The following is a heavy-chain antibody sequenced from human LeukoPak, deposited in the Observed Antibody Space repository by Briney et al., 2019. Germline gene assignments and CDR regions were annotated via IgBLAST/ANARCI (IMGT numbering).Heavy chain of an antibody. CDR2: IHDSGIT. D-gene: IGHD3-22*01. V-gene: IGHV4-59*01. CDR3: ARELPYYHDGSGADALDI. J-gene: IGHJ3*02. CDR1: GGSIGGSF. Sequence: SETLSLTCTVSGGSIGGSFWTWIRQSPGKGLEWIAYIHDSGITNYNPSLKSRVTISADTSKNQLSLKLSSVAAADTAMYYCARELPYYHDGSGADALDIWGQGTMVTVSS.